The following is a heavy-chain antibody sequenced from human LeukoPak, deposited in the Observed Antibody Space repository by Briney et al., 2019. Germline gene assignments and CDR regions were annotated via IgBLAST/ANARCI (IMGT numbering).Heavy chain of an antibody. D-gene: IGHD3-22*01. V-gene: IGHV3-7*01. CDR2: IKQDGSEK. CDR1: GFTFSRYW. J-gene: IGHJ3*02. CDR3: ARGGHYYDSSGYFAFDI. Sequence: PGGSLRLSCAASGFTFSRYWMTWVRQAPGKGLEWVANIKQDGSEKYYVDSVKGRFTISRDNSKNTLYLQMNSLRAEDTAVYYCARGGHYYDSSGYFAFDIWGQGTMVTVSS.